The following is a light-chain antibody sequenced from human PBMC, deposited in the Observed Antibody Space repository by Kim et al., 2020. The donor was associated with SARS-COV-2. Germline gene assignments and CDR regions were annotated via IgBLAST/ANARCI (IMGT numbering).Light chain of an antibody. V-gene: IGKV1-39*01. CDR3: QQSYSTLHT. J-gene: IGKJ2*01. Sequence: DIQMTQSPSSLSASVGDRVTIICRASQSINSHLNWYQQKPGKAPKLLIYAASSLQGGVPSRFSGSGSGTDFTLTISSLHPDDFATYYCQQSYSTLHTFGQGTKLEI. CDR2: AAS. CDR1: QSINSH.